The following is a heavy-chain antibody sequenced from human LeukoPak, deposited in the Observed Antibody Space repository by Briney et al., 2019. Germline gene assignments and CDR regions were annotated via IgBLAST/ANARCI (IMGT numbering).Heavy chain of an antibody. V-gene: IGHV4-39*01. J-gene: IGHJ4*02. CDR1: GASVSGSNYY. CDR2: IYSSGST. Sequence: PSETLSLTCAVSGASVSGSNYYWGWIRQPPGKGLEWIGNIYSSGSTYYNASLQSRVTISIDTSKNQFSLKLSSVTAADTAVYYCARGPTYQPIDFWGQGTLVTVSS. D-gene: IGHD2-2*01. CDR3: ARGPTYQPIDF.